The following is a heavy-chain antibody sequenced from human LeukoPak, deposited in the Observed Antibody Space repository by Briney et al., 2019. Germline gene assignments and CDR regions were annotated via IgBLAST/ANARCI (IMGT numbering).Heavy chain of an antibody. V-gene: IGHV4-30-4*01. CDR3: ARTYYSDSTGYVREAFDI. J-gene: IGHJ3*02. Sequence: SQTLSLTCTVSGGSISNGDYFWSWICQPPGKGLEWIGYIYYSGSTYYNPSLKRRVTISVDTSKNQFSLKLSSVTAADTAVYYCARTYYSDSTGYVREAFDIWGQGTMVTVSS. CDR1: GGSISNGDYF. D-gene: IGHD3-22*01. CDR2: IYYSGST.